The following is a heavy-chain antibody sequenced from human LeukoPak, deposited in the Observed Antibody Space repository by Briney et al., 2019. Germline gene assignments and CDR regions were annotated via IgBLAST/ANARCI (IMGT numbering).Heavy chain of an antibody. V-gene: IGHV3-74*01. D-gene: IGHD5-12*01. J-gene: IGHJ4*02. CDR2: INSDGSST. Sequence: GGSQRLSCAASGFTFSSYWMHWVRQAPGKGLVWVSRINSDGSSTSYADSVKGRFTISRDNAKNTLYLQMNSLRAEDTAVYYCARGLVATIWDFDYWGQGTLVTVSS. CDR1: GFTFSSYW. CDR3: ARGLVATIWDFDY.